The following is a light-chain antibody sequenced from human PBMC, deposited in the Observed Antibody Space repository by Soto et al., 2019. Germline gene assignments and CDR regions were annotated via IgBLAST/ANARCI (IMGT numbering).Light chain of an antibody. J-gene: IGKJ1*01. CDR1: QTINNW. V-gene: IGKV1-5*03. CDR3: QQYHIYST. CDR2: KAS. Sequence: VRVTITCRASQTINNWLAWFQQKPGKAPKLLISKASTLESGVPSRFSGSGSGTEFTLTISSLQPDDFATYYCQQYHIYSTFGQGTKVDIK.